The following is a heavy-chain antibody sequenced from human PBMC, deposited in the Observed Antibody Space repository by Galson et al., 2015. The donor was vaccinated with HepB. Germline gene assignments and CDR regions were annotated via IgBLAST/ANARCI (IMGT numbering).Heavy chain of an antibody. CDR3: TTDRVSHLYYYESSGYY. V-gene: IGHV3-15*01. CDR1: GLSFSSAW. Sequence: SLRLSCAASGLSFSSAWMSWVRQAPGKGLEWVGRIKSRTDGGTTDYAAPVKGRFSISRDDSKTTLCLQMNSLKTEDTAVYYCTTDRVSHLYYYESSGYYWGQGTLVSVSS. J-gene: IGHJ4*02. D-gene: IGHD3-22*01. CDR2: IKSRTDGGTT.